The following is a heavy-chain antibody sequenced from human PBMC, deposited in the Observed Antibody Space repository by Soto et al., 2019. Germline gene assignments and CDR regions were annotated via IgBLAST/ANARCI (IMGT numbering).Heavy chain of an antibody. J-gene: IGHJ6*03. CDR2: SSGGCGSA. V-gene: IGHV3-23*01. CDR3: AKAIGTSWTYHYYYMDV. CDR1: GFTFRSYA. D-gene: IGHD1-26*01. Sequence: GGSLRLSCAASGFTFRSYAMIWVRQAPVNGLEWVSASSGGCGSAYWADSVKGRFSICRGNSRKGRYLQMSSLRAEHTAVYYFAKAIGTSWTYHYYYMDVWGKGTTVTVSS.